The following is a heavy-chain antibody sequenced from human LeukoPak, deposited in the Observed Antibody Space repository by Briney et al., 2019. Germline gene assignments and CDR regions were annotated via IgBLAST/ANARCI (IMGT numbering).Heavy chain of an antibody. CDR2: IRSSGTT. J-gene: IGHJ5*02. V-gene: IGHV3-49*03. CDR1: GFTFGTHT. Sequence: GGSLRLSCTTSGFTFGTHTMHWLRQAPGKGLQWIGFIRSSGTTQYAASVKGRFTISRDDSKSIAYLQMNSLKTVDTAVYYCTRDRFYVWFDPWGQGTLVTVSS. D-gene: IGHD3-16*01. CDR3: TRDRFYVWFDP.